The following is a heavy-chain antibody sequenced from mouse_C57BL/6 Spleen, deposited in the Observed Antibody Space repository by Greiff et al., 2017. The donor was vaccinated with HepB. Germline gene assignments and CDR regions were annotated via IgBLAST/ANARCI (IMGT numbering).Heavy chain of an antibody. D-gene: IGHD2-5*01. J-gene: IGHJ4*01. Sequence: VQLQQSGPELVKPGASVKISCKASGYTFTDYYMNWVKQSHGQSLEWIGDINPNNGGTSYNQKFKGKATLTVDKSSSTAYMELRSLTSEDSAVYYFATDSNYPHYYAMDYWGQGTSVTVSA. V-gene: IGHV1-26*01. CDR2: INPNNGGT. CDR3: ATDSNYPHYYAMDY. CDR1: GYTFTDYY.